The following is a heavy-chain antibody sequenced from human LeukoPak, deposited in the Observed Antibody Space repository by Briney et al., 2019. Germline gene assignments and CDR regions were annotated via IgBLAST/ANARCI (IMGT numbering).Heavy chain of an antibody. CDR1: GGSISSGGYY. Sequence: SQTLSLTCTVSGGSISSGGYYWSWVRQPPGKGLEWIGYIYHSGSTYYNPSLKSPVTISVDRSKNQSSLKLSSLTAADTAVYYCARSVFGVVIIYFDYWGQGTLVTVSS. J-gene: IGHJ4*02. D-gene: IGHD3-3*01. CDR3: ARSVFGVVIIYFDY. CDR2: IYHSGST. V-gene: IGHV4-30-2*01.